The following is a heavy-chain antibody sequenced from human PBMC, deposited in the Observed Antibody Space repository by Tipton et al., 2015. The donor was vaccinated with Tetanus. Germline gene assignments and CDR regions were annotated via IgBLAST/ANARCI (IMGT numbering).Heavy chain of an antibody. D-gene: IGHD1-1*01. J-gene: IGHJ3*01. V-gene: IGHV4-39*01. CDR3: ARQTLSLERLFKPPDVLDL. Sequence: LRLSCTVSGGSIGGSGYYWGWVRQPPGEGLGGVGGIFFSGGPYYNPSLKSRVTILVETSKNQFSLKLSSVTAADTSVYYCARQTLSLERLFKPPDVLDLWGQGTMVTVSS. CDR1: GGSIGGSGYY. CDR2: IFFSGGP.